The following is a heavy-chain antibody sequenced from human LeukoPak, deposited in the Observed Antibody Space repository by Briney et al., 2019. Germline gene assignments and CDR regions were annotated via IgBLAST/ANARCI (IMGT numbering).Heavy chain of an antibody. CDR2: ISYDGSNK. D-gene: IGHD6-13*01. Sequence: GGSLRLSCAASGFTFSSYAMHWVRQAPGKGLEWVAVISYDGSNKYYADSVKGRFTISRDNSKNTLYLQMNSLRAEDTAVYYCAAIAAADTIDYWGQGTQVTVSS. J-gene: IGHJ4*02. V-gene: IGHV3-30-3*01. CDR1: GFTFSSYA. CDR3: AAIAAADTIDY.